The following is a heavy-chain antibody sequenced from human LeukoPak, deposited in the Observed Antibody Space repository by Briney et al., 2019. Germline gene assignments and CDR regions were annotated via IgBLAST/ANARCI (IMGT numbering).Heavy chain of an antibody. Sequence: ASVKVSCKASGDTFSSYGVNWVRQAPGQGLEWMGWISAYNGNTNYAQKLQGRVTMTTDTSTSTAYMELRSLRSDDTAVYYCARDGIAAAGNYYYYYGMDVWGQGTTVTVSS. D-gene: IGHD6-13*01. V-gene: IGHV1-18*01. CDR2: ISAYNGNT. CDR3: ARDGIAAAGNYYYYYGMDV. CDR1: GDTFSSYG. J-gene: IGHJ6*02.